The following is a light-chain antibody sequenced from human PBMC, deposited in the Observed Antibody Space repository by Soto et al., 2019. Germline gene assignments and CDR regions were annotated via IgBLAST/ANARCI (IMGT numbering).Light chain of an antibody. CDR2: GAS. CDR3: QQYGSSPPWT. Sequence: PGERATLSCRASQSVSSSYLAWYQPKPGQAPRLLIYGASSRATGIPDRFSGSGSGTDFTLTISRLEPEDFAVYYCQQYGSSPPWTFGQGTKVDIK. J-gene: IGKJ1*01. V-gene: IGKV3-20*01. CDR1: QSVSSSY.